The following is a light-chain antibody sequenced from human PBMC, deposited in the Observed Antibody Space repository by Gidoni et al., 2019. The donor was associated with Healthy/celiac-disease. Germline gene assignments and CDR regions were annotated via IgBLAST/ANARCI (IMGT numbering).Light chain of an antibody. CDR3: SSYAGSNNVV. Sequence: QSALTQPPYASGSPGQSVTISCTGTSSDVGGYNYVSWYQQQPGKAHKLIIYEVSKRPSGVPDRFSGSKSGNTASLTVSGLQAEDEADYYCSSYAGSNNVVFGGGTKLTVL. CDR1: SSDVGGYNY. CDR2: EVS. V-gene: IGLV2-8*01. J-gene: IGLJ2*01.